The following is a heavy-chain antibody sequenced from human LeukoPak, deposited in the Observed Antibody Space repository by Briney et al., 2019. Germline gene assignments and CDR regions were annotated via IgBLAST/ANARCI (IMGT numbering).Heavy chain of an antibody. Sequence: QTGGSLRLSCAASGFTFSNYWMSWVRQAPGKGLEWVANMKQDGSEKYYVDSVKGRFTISRDNAKNSLYLQMNSLRAEDTAVYYCAREAWGYCSSTICRQRSGDYYYMDVWGKGTTVTVSS. D-gene: IGHD2-2*01. CDR1: GFTFSNYW. CDR2: MKQDGSEK. CDR3: AREAWGYCSSTICRQRSGDYYYMDV. V-gene: IGHV3-7*01. J-gene: IGHJ6*03.